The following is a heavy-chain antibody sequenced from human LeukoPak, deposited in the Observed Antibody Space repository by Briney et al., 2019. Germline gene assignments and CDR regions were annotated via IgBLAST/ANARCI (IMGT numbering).Heavy chain of an antibody. J-gene: IGHJ4*02. V-gene: IGHV4-59*01. CDR2: IYYSGST. CDR1: GGSISSYY. D-gene: IGHD6-13*01. Sequence: SETLSLTCTVSGGSISSYYWSWIRQPPGKGLEWIGYIYYSGSTNYNPSLKSRVTISVDTSKKQFSLKLTSVTAADTAVYYCARDRPGGSSLDYWGQGTLVTVSS. CDR3: ARDRPGGSSLDY.